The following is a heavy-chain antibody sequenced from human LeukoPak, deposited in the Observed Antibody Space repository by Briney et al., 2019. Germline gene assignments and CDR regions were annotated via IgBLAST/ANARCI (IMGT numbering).Heavy chain of an antibody. Sequence: ASVKVSCKASGYTFNSYDINWVRQATGQGLEWMGWMNPNSGNTGYAQKFQGRVTMTRNTSISTAYMELSSLRSEDTAVYYCARGILWFGELAWYFDLWGRGTLVTVSS. D-gene: IGHD3-10*01. J-gene: IGHJ2*01. CDR3: ARGILWFGELAWYFDL. V-gene: IGHV1-8*01. CDR2: MNPNSGNT. CDR1: GYTFNSYD.